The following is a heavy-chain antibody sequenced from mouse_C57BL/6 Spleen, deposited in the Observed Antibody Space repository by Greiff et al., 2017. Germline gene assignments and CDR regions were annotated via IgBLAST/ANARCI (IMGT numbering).Heavy chain of an antibody. D-gene: IGHD2-4*01. V-gene: IGHV1-69*01. J-gene: IGHJ2*01. Sequence: QVQLQQPGAELVMPGASVKLSCKASGYTFTSYWMHWVKQRPGQGLEWIGEIDPSDSYTNYNQKFKGKSTLTVDKSSSTAYMQLSSLTSEDSAVYYCARKIYDYDVFDYWGQGTTLTVSS. CDR3: ARKIYDYDVFDY. CDR2: IDPSDSYT. CDR1: GYTFTSYW.